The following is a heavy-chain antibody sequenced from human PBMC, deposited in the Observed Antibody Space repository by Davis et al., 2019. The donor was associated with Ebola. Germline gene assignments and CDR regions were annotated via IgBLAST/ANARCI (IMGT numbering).Heavy chain of an antibody. V-gene: IGHV3-7*01. J-gene: IGHJ2*01. CDR1: GFTFRSYS. Sequence: GGSLRLSCAGSGFTFRSYSMSWVRQAPGKGLEWVANIKEDGSEKYYVDSVKGRFTISRDNAKNSLYLQMNSLRAEDTAVYYCARHDVWGRGTLVSVSS. CDR3: ARHDV. CDR2: IKEDGSEK.